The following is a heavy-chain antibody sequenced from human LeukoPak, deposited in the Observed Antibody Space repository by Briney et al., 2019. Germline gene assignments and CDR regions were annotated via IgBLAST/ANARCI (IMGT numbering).Heavy chain of an antibody. D-gene: IGHD3-22*01. J-gene: IGHJ4*02. Sequence: GESLKISCKGSGYSFSTHWIGWVRQMPGKGLEWMGIIYAGDFDTRYSPSFQGQVTISADKSISTAYLQWSSLKAPDTAMYYCARRAYYDSSGYLDYWGQGTLVTVSS. V-gene: IGHV5-51*01. CDR1: GYSFSTHW. CDR3: ARRAYYDSSGYLDY. CDR2: IYAGDFDT.